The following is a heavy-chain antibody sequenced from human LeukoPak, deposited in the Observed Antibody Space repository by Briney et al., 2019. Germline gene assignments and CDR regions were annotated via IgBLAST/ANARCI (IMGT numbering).Heavy chain of an antibody. V-gene: IGHV3-21*01. CDR2: ISNSNSFI. CDR3: ARDEGYSYGLGD. Sequence: GGSLRLSCAASGFTFSSYSMNWVRQAPGKGLEWVSSISNSNSFIYYADSVKGRFIISRDNAKNSLYLQMNSLRAEDTAVYYCARDEGYSYGLGDWGQGTLVTVSS. J-gene: IGHJ4*02. CDR1: GFTFSSYS. D-gene: IGHD5-18*01.